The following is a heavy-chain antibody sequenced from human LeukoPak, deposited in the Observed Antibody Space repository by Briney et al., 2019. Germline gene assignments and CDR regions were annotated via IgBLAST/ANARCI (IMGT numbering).Heavy chain of an antibody. D-gene: IGHD3-10*01. CDR1: GGSLSSYY. Sequence: SETLSLTCTVSGGSLSSYYWSWIRQSPEKGLEWIGYVLYSGATTYNPSFRSRVTIAVDTSKNQVSLELSSVTAADTAVYYCARTEFNWFDPWGQGTRVTVSS. CDR3: ARTEFNWFDP. V-gene: IGHV4-59*01. CDR2: VLYSGAT. J-gene: IGHJ5*02.